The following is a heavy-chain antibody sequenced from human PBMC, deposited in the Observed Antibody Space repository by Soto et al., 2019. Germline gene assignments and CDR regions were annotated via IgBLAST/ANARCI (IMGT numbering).Heavy chain of an antibody. CDR2: IYYSGST. D-gene: IGHD6-6*01. CDR1: GDSISSGDYY. Sequence: SETLSLTCFVSGDSISSGDYYRSWIRQPPGKGLEWIGYIYYSGSTYYNPSLKSRVTISVDTSKNQFSLKLSSVTAADTAVYYCVFYSSSSGFDYWGQGTLVTVSS. CDR3: VFYSSSSGFDY. J-gene: IGHJ4*02. V-gene: IGHV4-30-4*01.